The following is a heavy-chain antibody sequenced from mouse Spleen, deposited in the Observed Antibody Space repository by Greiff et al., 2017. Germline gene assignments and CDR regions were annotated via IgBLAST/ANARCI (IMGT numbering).Heavy chain of an antibody. CDR3: AREGLLRGYFDY. CDR1: GYTFTSYW. Sequence: QVQLQQPGAELVRPGSSVKLSCKASGYTFTSYWMHWVKQRPIQGLEWIGNIDPSDSETHYNQKFKDKATLTVDKSSSTAYMQLSSLTSEDSAVYYCAREGLLRGYFDYWGQGTTLTVSS. CDR2: IDPSDSET. D-gene: IGHD1-1*01. J-gene: IGHJ2*01. V-gene: IGHV1-52*01.